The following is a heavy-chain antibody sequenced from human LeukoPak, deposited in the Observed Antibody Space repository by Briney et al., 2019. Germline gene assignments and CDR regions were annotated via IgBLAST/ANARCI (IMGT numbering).Heavy chain of an antibody. V-gene: IGHV1-2*02. D-gene: IGHD2-2*01. CDR3: ARSVAPAAASWFDS. J-gene: IGHJ5*01. CDR1: GYTFTGYY. CDR2: INPNSGGT. Sequence: ASVKVSCKASGYTFTGYYMHWVRQAPGQGLEWMGWINPNSGGTNYAQKFQGRVTMTRDTSISTAYMELSRLRSDDTAVYYCARSVAPAAASWFDSWGQGTLVTVSS.